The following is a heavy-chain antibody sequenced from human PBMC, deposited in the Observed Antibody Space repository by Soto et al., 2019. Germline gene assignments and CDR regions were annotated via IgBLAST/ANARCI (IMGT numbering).Heavy chain of an antibody. D-gene: IGHD6-19*01. CDR3: AGGAGALPY. V-gene: IGHV3-21*01. Sequence: EVQLVESGGGLVRPWESLRLSCAASGFTFSSYTMTWVRHAPGKGLEWVSSISFSSTNIHYADSVRGRFTISRDNAKNSLYLKMNSLRVEDTAIYYCAGGAGALPYWGQGTLVTVSS. J-gene: IGHJ4*02. CDR2: ISFSSTNI. CDR1: GFTFSSYT.